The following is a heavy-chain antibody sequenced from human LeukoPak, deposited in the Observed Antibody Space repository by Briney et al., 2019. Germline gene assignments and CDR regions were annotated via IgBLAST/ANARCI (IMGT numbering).Heavy chain of an antibody. CDR2: ITGSGGRA. Sequence: GGSLRLSCATSQFKFNNYGMTWVRQAPGKGLEWVSSITGSGGRAQYADSVQGRFTISRDNSKNTLYLQMNSLRAEDTAVYYCARLPGREDYWGQGTLVTVSS. CDR3: ARLPGREDY. J-gene: IGHJ4*02. CDR1: QFKFNNYG. D-gene: IGHD1-14*01. V-gene: IGHV3-23*01.